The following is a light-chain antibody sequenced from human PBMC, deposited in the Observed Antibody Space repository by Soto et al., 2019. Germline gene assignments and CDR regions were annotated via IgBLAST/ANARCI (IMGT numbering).Light chain of an antibody. V-gene: IGLV2-23*01. Sequence: QSALTQPASVSGSPGQSITISCTGTSSDVGSYNLVSWYQQHPCKAPKLMIYEGSKRPSGVSNRFSGSKSGNTASLTISGFQAEDEADYYCCSYAFGVFGGGTKVTVL. J-gene: IGLJ3*02. CDR3: CSYAFGV. CDR2: EGS. CDR1: SSDVGSYNL.